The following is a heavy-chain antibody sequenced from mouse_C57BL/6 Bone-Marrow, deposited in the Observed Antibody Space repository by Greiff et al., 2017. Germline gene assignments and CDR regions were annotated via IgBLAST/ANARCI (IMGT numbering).Heavy chain of an antibody. Sequence: VQLVESGAELARPGASVKLSCKASGYTFTSYGISWVKQRTGQGLEWIGEIYPRSGNTYYNEKFKGKATLTADKSSSTAYMELRSLTSEDSAVYFCARVGDFISPWYFDVWGTGTTVTVSS. CDR2: IYPRSGNT. D-gene: IGHD1-1*01. CDR1: GYTFTSYG. V-gene: IGHV1-81*01. CDR3: ARVGDFISPWYFDV. J-gene: IGHJ1*03.